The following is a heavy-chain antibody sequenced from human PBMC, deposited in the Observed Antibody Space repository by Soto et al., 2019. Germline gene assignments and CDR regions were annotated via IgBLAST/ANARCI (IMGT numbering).Heavy chain of an antibody. CDR1: CGSISSGSYH. V-gene: IGHV4-31*03. J-gene: IGHJ4*02. Sequence: SETLSRTCTVSCGSISSGSYHWSWIRQHPGKGLEWIGNIYYSGSSYYNPSLKSRATISIDTSKDQFSLRLGSVTAADTAVYYCARVEGSSYYFRHDCWGRETLVTVSS. CDR2: IYYSGSS. D-gene: IGHD1-26*01. CDR3: ARVEGSSYYFRHDC.